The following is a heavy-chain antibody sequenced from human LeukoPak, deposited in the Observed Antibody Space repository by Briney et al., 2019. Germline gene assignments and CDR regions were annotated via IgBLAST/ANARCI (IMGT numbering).Heavy chain of an antibody. J-gene: IGHJ4*02. CDR3: ARLVRGYEIVDY. CDR2: IKKDGSEK. V-gene: IGHV3-7*01. CDR1: GFTFSSYW. Sequence: GGSLRLSCAASGFTFSSYWMSWVRQGPGKGLEWVANIKKDGSEKYYVDSVKGRFTISRDNAKNSLYLQMNSLRAEDTAVHYCARLVRGYEIVDYWGQGTLVTVSS. D-gene: IGHD5-12*01.